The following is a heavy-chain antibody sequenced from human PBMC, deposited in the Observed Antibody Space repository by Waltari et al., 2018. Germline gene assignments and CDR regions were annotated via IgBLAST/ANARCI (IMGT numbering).Heavy chain of an antibody. V-gene: IGHV3-53*01. CDR2: IYAGSGGT. D-gene: IGHD5-12*01. CDR3: ARAGLGSPLQWLQLLDS. CDR1: EFKIYNNY. J-gene: IGHJ4*02. Sequence: EVEMVESGGGLIKRGGYLRLSGVASEFKIYNNYMSWVRQAPGRGLEWVSVIYAGSGGTFYAESVKGRFIISRDNSKNTLYLDLNSLTAEDTAVYYCARAGLGSPLQWLQLLDSWGRGTLVTVSS.